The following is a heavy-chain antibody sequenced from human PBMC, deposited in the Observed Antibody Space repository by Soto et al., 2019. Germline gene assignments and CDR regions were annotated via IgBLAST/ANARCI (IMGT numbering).Heavy chain of an antibody. D-gene: IGHD3-22*01. CDR2: INNRGST. V-gene: IGHV4-61*01. CDR1: GGSVSSGSYS. Sequence: PSETLSLTCTVSGGSVSSGSYSWSWIRQPPGKGLEWIGDINNRGSTTYNPSLKRRVTISLGTAKNQFSLKLSSVTAADTAVYYCARGWKFYDSSGYNPLFDDWGQGTLVTVSS. J-gene: IGHJ4*02. CDR3: ARGWKFYDSSGYNPLFDD.